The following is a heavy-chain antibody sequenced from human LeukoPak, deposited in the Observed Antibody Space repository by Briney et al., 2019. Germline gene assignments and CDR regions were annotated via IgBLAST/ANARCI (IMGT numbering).Heavy chain of an antibody. CDR2: MNPNSGNT. J-gene: IGHJ4*02. CDR1: GYTFTSYD. V-gene: IGHV1-8*01. Sequence: VASVKVSCKASGYTFTSYDINWVRQATGQGLEWMGWMNPNSGNTGYAQKFQGRVTMTRNTSISTAYMELSSLRSEDTAVYYCARGLVAAADYDYWGQGTLVTVSS. D-gene: IGHD6-13*01. CDR3: ARGLVAAADYDY.